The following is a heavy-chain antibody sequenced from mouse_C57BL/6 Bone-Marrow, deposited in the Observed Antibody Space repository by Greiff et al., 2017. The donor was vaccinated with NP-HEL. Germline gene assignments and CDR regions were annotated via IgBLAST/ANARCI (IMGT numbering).Heavy chain of an antibody. CDR3: TRWGPYRGYFDV. J-gene: IGHJ1*03. CDR2: IRNKANNHAT. CDR1: GFTFSDAW. V-gene: IGHV6-6*01. Sequence: EVKLMESGGGLVQPGGSMKLSCAASGFTFSDAWMDWVRQSPEKGLEWVAEIRNKANNHATYYAESVKGRFTISRDDSKSSVYLQMNSLRAEDTGIYYCTRWGPYRGYFDVWGTGTTVTVSS.